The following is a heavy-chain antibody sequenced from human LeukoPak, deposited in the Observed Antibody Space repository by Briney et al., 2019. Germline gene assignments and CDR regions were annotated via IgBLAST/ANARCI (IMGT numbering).Heavy chain of an antibody. CDR1: GFTFSDYY. D-gene: IGHD5-18*01. J-gene: IGHJ4*02. CDR3: AGRVTGYSSGYVY. CDR2: ISSSGSTI. V-gene: IGHV3-11*01. Sequence: GGSLRLSCAASGFTFSDYYMSWIRQAPGKGLEWVSYISSSGSTIYYADSVKGRFTISRDNSENTVYLQMNNLIAEDTALYYCAGRVTGYSSGYVYWGQGTLVTVSS.